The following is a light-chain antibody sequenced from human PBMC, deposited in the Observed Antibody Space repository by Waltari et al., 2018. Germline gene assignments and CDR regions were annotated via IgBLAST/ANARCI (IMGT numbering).Light chain of an antibody. Sequence: EIVMTQSPAALSVSPGERATLSCRASQSISDNLAWYQQKTGQPPRLLISRASTRATGVPARFSGSGSGTEFTLTISSLQSEDSAIYFCQQYNTWPPSTFGQGTKLEIK. J-gene: IGKJ2*02. CDR2: RAS. CDR3: QQYNTWPPST. V-gene: IGKV3-15*01. CDR1: QSISDN.